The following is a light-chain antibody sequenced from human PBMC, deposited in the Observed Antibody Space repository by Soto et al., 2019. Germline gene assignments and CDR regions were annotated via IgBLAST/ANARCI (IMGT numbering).Light chain of an antibody. V-gene: IGKV1-5*01. CDR2: DVS. J-gene: IGKJ1*01. Sequence: DSRMTRSPPTLYASVGDTVTITFRASQRMSGWLAWHQQKPGKAPKLLIYDVSALKRGVPPRFSGSGSGTEFTLTISSLQPDDFATYYCQQYDSFSVTFGQGTKVDIK. CDR3: QQYDSFSVT. CDR1: QRMSGW.